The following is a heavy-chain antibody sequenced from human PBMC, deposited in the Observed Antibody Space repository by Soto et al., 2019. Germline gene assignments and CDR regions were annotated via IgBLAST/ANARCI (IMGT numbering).Heavy chain of an antibody. Sequence: QVPLVQSGAEVKKPGASVKVSCKASGYTFTSYGMHWVRQAPGQRLEWMGWINAGNGNTKNSQKFQGRVTITRDTSASTAYMELSSLRSEDTAVYYCAGDGGSYPNYYYYGMDVWGQGTTVTVSS. CDR3: AGDGGSYPNYYYYGMDV. J-gene: IGHJ6*02. CDR1: GYTFTSYG. D-gene: IGHD1-26*01. V-gene: IGHV1-3*01. CDR2: INAGNGNT.